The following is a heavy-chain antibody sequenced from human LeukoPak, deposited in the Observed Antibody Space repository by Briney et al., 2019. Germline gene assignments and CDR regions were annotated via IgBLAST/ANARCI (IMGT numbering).Heavy chain of an antibody. CDR1: GYTFIGYY. CDR3: ATDQLLGLGYMDV. J-gene: IGHJ6*03. CDR2: INPNSGGT. Sequence: GASVKVSCKASGYTFIGYYMHWVRQAPGQGLEWMGWINPNSGGTNYAQKFQGRVTMTRDTSISTAYMELSRLRSDDTAVYYCATDQLLGLGYMDVWGKGTTVTVSS. V-gene: IGHV1-2*02. D-gene: IGHD2-2*01.